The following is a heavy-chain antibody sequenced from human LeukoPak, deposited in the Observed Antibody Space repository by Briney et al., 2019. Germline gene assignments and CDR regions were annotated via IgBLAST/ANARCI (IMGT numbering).Heavy chain of an antibody. CDR3: AKDMYYYDSSGYYRGIDY. CDR1: GFTFSSYA. CDR2: ISGSGGST. D-gene: IGHD3-22*01. J-gene: IGHJ4*02. Sequence: GGSLRLSCAASGFTFSSYAMSWVRQAPGKGLEWVSAISGSGGSTYYADSVKGRFTISRDNSKNTLYLQMNSLRAEDTAVYYCAKDMYYYDSSGYYRGIDYWGQGTLVTVSS. V-gene: IGHV3-23*01.